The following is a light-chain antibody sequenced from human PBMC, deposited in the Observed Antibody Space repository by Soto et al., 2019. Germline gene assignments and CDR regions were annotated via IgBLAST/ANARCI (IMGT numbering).Light chain of an antibody. CDR2: EVS. Sequence: QSALTQPASVSGSPGQSITISCTGTSSDVGGYNYVSWYQQHPGKAPKLMMYEVSKRPSGVPDRFSGSKSGNTASLTVSGLQAEDEADYFCSSYAGNYNLVFGGGTNSPS. J-gene: IGLJ2*01. V-gene: IGLV2-8*01. CDR3: SSYAGNYNLV. CDR1: SSDVGGYNY.